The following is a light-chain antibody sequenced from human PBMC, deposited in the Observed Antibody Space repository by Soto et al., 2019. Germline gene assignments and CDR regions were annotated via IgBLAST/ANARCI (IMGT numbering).Light chain of an antibody. CDR2: EVS. J-gene: IGLJ3*02. CDR3: SSYSSSSTWV. V-gene: IGLV2-14*01. CDR1: SSDVGGYNY. Sequence: QSALTQPASVSGSPGQSITISCTGTSSDVGGYNYVSWYQQHPGKAPKLMIYEVSNRPSGVSNRFSGSKSGNTASLTISGLQAEDEAAYYCSSYSSSSTWVFGGGTTVTVL.